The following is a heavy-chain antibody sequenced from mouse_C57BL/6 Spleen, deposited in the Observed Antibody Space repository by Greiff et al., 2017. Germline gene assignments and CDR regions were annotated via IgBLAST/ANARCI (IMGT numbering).Heavy chain of an antibody. CDR1: GFTFSSYA. CDR3: TRGIQATLAY. J-gene: IGHJ3*01. D-gene: IGHD3-2*02. V-gene: IGHV5-9-1*02. Sequence: VQRVESGEGLVKPGGSLKLSCAASGFTFSSYAMSWVRQTPEQRLEWVAYISSGGDYIYYADTVKGRFTISRDNARNTLYLQMSSLKSEDTAMYYCTRGIQATLAYWGQGTLVTVSA. CDR2: ISSGGDYI.